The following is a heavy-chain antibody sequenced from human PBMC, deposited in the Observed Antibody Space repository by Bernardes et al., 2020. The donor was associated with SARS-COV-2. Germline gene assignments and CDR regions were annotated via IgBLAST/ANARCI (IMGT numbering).Heavy chain of an antibody. CDR1: GGSFSGYY. J-gene: IGHJ4*02. CDR3: ARGNRITGTTGSGGSVNGFDY. V-gene: IGHV4-34*01. CDR2: INHSGST. Sequence: ETLSLTCAVYGGSFSGYYWSWIRQPPGKGLEWIGEINHSGSTNYNPSLKSRVTISVDTSKNQFSLKLSSVTAADTAVYYCARGNRITGTTGSGGSVNGFDYWGQGTLVTVSS. D-gene: IGHD1-7*01.